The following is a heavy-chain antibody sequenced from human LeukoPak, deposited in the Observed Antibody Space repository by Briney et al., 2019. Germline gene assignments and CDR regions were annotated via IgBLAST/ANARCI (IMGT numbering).Heavy chain of an antibody. CDR1: GFTFSSYG. Sequence: GRSLRLSCAASGFTFSSYGMHWVRQAPGKELEWVAVISYDGSNKYYADSVKGRFTISRDNSKNTLYLQMNSLRAEDTAVYYCAKWEGYYFDYWGQGTLVTVSS. J-gene: IGHJ4*02. V-gene: IGHV3-30*18. CDR3: AKWEGYYFDY. CDR2: ISYDGSNK. D-gene: IGHD1-26*01.